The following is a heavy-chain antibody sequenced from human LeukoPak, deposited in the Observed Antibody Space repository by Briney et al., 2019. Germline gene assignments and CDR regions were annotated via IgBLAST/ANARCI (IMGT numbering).Heavy chain of an antibody. Sequence: PSETLSLTCTVSGGSISSYYWSWIRQPPGKGLEWIGYIYYSGSTNYNPSLKSRVTIPVDTSKNQFSLKLSSVTAADTAVYYCARHGYGSGSYYTAYYYGMDVWGQGTTVTVSS. V-gene: IGHV4-59*08. J-gene: IGHJ6*02. CDR2: IYYSGST. CDR1: GGSISSYY. D-gene: IGHD3-10*01. CDR3: ARHGYGSGSYYTAYYYGMDV.